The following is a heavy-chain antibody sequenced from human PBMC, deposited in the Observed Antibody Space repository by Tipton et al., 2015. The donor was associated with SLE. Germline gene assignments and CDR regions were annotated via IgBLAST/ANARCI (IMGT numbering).Heavy chain of an antibody. CDR2: INPKRGDT. CDR3: ASGYSGYDSPWFDS. V-gene: IGHV1-2*06. Sequence: QLVQSGAEVKKPGASVKVSCKASGYIFTDFFMHWVRQAPGQGLEWMGRINPKRGDTYYAQAFRGRVTMTRDTSISTAYMELNKLRSDDTAVYYCASGYSGYDSPWFDSWGQGTLVTVSS. J-gene: IGHJ5*01. D-gene: IGHD5-12*01. CDR1: GYIFTDFF.